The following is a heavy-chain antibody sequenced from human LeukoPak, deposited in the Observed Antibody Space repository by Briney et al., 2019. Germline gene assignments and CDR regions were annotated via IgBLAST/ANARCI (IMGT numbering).Heavy chain of an antibody. V-gene: IGHV1-69*05. CDR1: GFTFSSYA. Sequence: GGSLRLSCAASGFTFSSYAISWVRQAPGQGLEWMGRIIPIFGTANYAQKFQGRVTITTDESTSTAYMELSSLRSEDTAVYYCARVFNWFDPWGQGTLVTVSS. J-gene: IGHJ5*02. CDR3: ARVFNWFDP. CDR2: IIPIFGTA.